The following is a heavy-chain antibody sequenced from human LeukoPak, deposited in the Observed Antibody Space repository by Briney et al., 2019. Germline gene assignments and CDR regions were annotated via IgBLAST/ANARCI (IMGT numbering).Heavy chain of an antibody. D-gene: IGHD3-22*01. J-gene: IGHJ4*02. CDR3: ARVFDSSGYAPFDY. CDR2: INPNSGGT. CDR1: GYTLTELS. V-gene: IGHV1-2*02. Sequence: ASVKVSCKVSGYTLTELSMHWVRQAPGQGLEWMGWINPNSGGTNYAQKFQGRVTMTRDTSISTAYMELSRLRSDDTAVYYCARVFDSSGYAPFDYWGQGTLVTVSS.